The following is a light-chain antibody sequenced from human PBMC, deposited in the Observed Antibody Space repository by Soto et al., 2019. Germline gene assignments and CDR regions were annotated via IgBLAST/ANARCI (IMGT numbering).Light chain of an antibody. CDR3: QQANSFPPWT. Sequence: DIQVTQSPSSVSASVGDRVTITCRASQGISTYLAWYQQRPGKAPKLLIYAASSLQTGVPSRFSGSGSGTDSTLTISSLQPEDVATYYCQQANSFPPWTFGQGTKVDIK. CDR1: QGISTY. V-gene: IGKV1-12*01. CDR2: AAS. J-gene: IGKJ1*01.